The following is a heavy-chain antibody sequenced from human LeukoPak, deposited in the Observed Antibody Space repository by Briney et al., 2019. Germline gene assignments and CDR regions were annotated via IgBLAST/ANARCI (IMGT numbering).Heavy chain of an antibody. Sequence: TGGSLRLSCAASGFTFSSYSMNWVRQAPGKGLEWVSSISSSSSYIHYADSVKGRFTISRDNAKNSLYLQMNSLRAEDTAVYYCARAAADYYFDYWGQGTLVTVSS. J-gene: IGHJ4*02. CDR1: GFTFSSYS. D-gene: IGHD6-13*01. CDR3: ARAAADYYFDY. V-gene: IGHV3-21*01. CDR2: ISSSSSYI.